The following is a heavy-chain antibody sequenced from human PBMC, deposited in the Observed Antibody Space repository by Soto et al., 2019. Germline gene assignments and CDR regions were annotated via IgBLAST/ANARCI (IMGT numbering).Heavy chain of an antibody. CDR1: GFTFSDYY. D-gene: IGHD2-8*01. CDR3: ARYCTNGVCYTNGWYFDL. Sequence: PGGSLRLSCAASGFTFSDYYMSWIRQAPGKGLEWVSYISSSGSTIYYADSVKGRFTISRDNAKNSLYLQMNSLRAEDTAVYYCARYCTNGVCYTNGWYFDLWGRGTLVTVSS. CDR2: ISSSGSTI. V-gene: IGHV3-11*01. J-gene: IGHJ2*01.